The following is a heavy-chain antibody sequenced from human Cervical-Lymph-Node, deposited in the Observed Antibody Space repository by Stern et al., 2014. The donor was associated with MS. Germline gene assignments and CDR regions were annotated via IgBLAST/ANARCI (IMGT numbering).Heavy chain of an antibody. V-gene: IGHV5-51*01. J-gene: IGHJ4*02. Sequence: EVQLVQPGPEVKRPGESLKISCQASGYTFTSYWIGWVRQMPGKGLEWIAIILPGGSDIRYSPSFQGQVTISADKSSSTAYLQWNNLKASDTAIYYCARQRYFDYWGQGTLVTVSS. CDR2: ILPGGSDI. CDR3: ARQRYFDY. CDR1: GYTFTSYW.